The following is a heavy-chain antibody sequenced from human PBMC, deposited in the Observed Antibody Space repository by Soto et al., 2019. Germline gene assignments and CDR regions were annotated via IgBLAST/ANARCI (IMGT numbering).Heavy chain of an antibody. D-gene: IGHD2-15*01. CDR2: INAGNGNT. CDR1: GYTFTSYA. CDR3: ARDRCSGGSCYQNGLQALDY. J-gene: IGHJ4*02. Sequence: ASVKVSCKASGYTFTSYAMHWVRQAPGQRLEWMGWINAGNGNTKYSQKFQGRVTITRDTSASTAYMELSSLRSEDTAVYYCARDRCSGGSCYQNGLQALDYWGQGTLVTVSS. V-gene: IGHV1-3*01.